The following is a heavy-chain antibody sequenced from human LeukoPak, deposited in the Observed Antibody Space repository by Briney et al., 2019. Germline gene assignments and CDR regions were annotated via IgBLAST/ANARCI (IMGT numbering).Heavy chain of an antibody. CDR1: GGTFSSYA. CDR2: IIPIFGTA. J-gene: IGHJ5*02. CDR3: ARLEYSGSSLPPFDP. V-gene: IGHV1-69*01. D-gene: IGHD1-26*01. Sequence: EASVKVSCKASGGTFSSYAISWVRQAPGQGLEWMGGIIPIFGTANYAQKFQGRVTITADESTSTAYMELSSLRSEDTAVYYCARLEYSGSSLPPFDPWGQGTLVTVSS.